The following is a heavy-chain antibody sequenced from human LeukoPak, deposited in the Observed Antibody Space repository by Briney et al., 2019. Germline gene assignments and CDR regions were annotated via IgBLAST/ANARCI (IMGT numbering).Heavy chain of an antibody. CDR3: ATETIGRHYDY. CDR2: IGSTGTDR. D-gene: IGHD1-14*01. V-gene: IGHV3-21*01. J-gene: IGHJ4*02. Sequence: GGSLRLSCAASGFSFSSSGVNWVRQAPGKGLEWVSSIGSTGTDRYYADSVKGRFTISRDNAKNSLYLQMNSLRAEDTTVYYCATETIGRHYDYWGQGTLLTVSS. CDR1: GFSFSSSG.